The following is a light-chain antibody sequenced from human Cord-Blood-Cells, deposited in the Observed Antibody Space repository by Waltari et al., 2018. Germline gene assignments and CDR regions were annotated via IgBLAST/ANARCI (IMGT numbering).Light chain of an antibody. CDR1: SSDVGGYHY. V-gene: IGLV2-14*03. CDR3: SSYTSISTPYV. CDR2: DVS. J-gene: IGLJ1*01. Sequence: SALTHPASVSGSPGQSITISCTGTSSDVGGYHYVSWYQQHPGKAPKLMIYDVSNRPSGVSYRFSCSKSCNTASLTISALQAEDEADYYCSSYTSISTPYVFGTGTKVTVL.